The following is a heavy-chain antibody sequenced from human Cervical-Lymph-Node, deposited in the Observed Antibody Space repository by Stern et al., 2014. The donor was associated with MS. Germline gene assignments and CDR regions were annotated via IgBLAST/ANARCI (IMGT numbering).Heavy chain of an antibody. Sequence: QVQLVQSGAEVKKPGSSGKVSCKASGGTFSSYAISWVRQAPGQGLEWMGRIIPILGIANYAQKFQGRVTITADKSTSTAYMELSSLRSEDTAVYYCAREGVAGSGYDTVVVVAATYFDYWGQGTLVTVSS. CDR1: GGTFSSYA. CDR3: AREGVAGSGYDTVVVVAATYFDY. J-gene: IGHJ4*02. CDR2: IIPILGIA. V-gene: IGHV1-69*09. D-gene: IGHD2-15*01.